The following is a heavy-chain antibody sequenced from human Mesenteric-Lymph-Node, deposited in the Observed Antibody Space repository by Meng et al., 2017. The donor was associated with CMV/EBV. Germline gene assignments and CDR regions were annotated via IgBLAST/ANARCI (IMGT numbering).Heavy chain of an antibody. Sequence: GESLKISCAASGFTFRSYSMNWVRQAPGKGLEWVSSVSGSTTYIDYADSVKGRFTISRDNAKNSLYLQMNSLRAEDTAVYYCARDDYSNIDGMDVWGQGTTVTVLL. D-gene: IGHD4-11*01. J-gene: IGHJ6*02. CDR2: VSGSTTYI. CDR3: ARDDYSNIDGMDV. V-gene: IGHV3-21*01. CDR1: GFTFRSYS.